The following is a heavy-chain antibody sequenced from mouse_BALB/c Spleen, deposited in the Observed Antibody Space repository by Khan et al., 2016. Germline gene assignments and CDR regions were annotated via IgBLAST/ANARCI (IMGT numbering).Heavy chain of an antibody. Sequence: QIQLVQSGPELKKPGETVKISCKASGYTFTNYGMNWVKQAPGKGLKWMGWINTYTGEPTYADDFKGRFAFSLETSASTASLQINTLKNEDTATYFCARRVIYDGYYDAMDYWGQRTSVTVSS. V-gene: IGHV9-3-1*01. CDR1: GYTFTNYG. D-gene: IGHD2-3*01. CDR3: ARRVIYDGYYDAMDY. CDR2: INTYTGEP. J-gene: IGHJ4*01.